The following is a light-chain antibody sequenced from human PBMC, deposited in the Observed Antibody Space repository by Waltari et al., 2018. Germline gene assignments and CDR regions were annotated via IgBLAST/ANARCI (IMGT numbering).Light chain of an antibody. CDR1: RPNIGSNT. V-gene: IGLV1-44*01. CDR2: RDN. CDR3: ATWDDSLNGPL. J-gene: IGLJ2*01. Sequence: QSVLTQPPSASGTPGQRVTISCPGSRPNIGSNTVNWYQHLPGTAPQLLIYRDNQRPSGVPDRFSGSKSGTSASLAISGLQSEHEATYYCATWDDSLNGPLFGGGTMLTVL.